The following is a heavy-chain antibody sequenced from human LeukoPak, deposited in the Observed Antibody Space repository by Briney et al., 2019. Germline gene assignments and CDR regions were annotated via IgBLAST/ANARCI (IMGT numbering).Heavy chain of an antibody. J-gene: IGHJ4*02. D-gene: IGHD3-3*01. V-gene: IGHV4-59*01. Sequence: LETLSLTCTVSGGSISSYYWSWIRQPPGKGLECFGYIYYSGSTNYNPSLKSRVTMSVDTSKHQFSLNLSSVTAADTAVYYCARANDFWSGYGIDYWGQGTLVTVSS. CDR2: IYYSGST. CDR1: GGSISSYY. CDR3: ARANDFWSGYGIDY.